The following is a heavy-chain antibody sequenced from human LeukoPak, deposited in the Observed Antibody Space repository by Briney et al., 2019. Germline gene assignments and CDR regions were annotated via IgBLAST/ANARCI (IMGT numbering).Heavy chain of an antibody. V-gene: IGHV4-59*01. D-gene: IGHD3-9*01. CDR2: IYYSGST. CDR3: ARGYYDILTGYYANWFDP. Sequence: PSETLSLTCTVSGGSISSYYWSWIRQPPGKGLEWIGYIYYSGSTNYNPSLKSRVTISVDTSKNQFSLKLSSVTAADTAVYYCARGYYDILTGYYANWFDPWSQGTLVTVSS. J-gene: IGHJ5*02. CDR1: GGSISSYY.